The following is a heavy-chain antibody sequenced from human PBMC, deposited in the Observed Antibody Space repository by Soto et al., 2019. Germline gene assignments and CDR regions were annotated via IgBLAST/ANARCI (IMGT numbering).Heavy chain of an antibody. V-gene: IGHV1-18*01. CDR2: ISDYNGNT. J-gene: IGHJ6*02. CDR3: ARDGYYGSGSYGMDV. Sequence: QVQLVQSGPEVKKPGASVKVSCKTSGYTFNNYGISWMRQAPGQGLEWMGWISDYNGNTNYPQKFQGRVTMTTDTSTKTVYMVLTSLRSDDTAVYYCARDGYYGSGSYGMDVWGRGTTVTVSS. D-gene: IGHD3-10*01. CDR1: GYTFNNYG.